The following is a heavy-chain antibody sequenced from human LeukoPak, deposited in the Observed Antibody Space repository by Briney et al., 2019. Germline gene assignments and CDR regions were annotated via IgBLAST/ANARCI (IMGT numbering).Heavy chain of an antibody. J-gene: IGHJ4*02. V-gene: IGHV3-74*01. CDR3: VRAEPYDGDDYFDS. D-gene: IGHD2-21*01. CDR1: GFTFSNYW. Sequence: GGSLRLSCAASGFTFSNYWMHWVRQAPGRGLVWVSRIDISGNTAAYADSVQGRFTVSRDNAKNTLYLQMKSLRVDDTAVYYCVRAEPYDGDDYFDSWGQGTLVTVSS. CDR2: IDISGNTA.